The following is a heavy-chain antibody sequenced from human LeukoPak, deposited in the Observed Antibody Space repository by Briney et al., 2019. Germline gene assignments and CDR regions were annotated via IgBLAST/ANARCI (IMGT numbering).Heavy chain of an antibody. V-gene: IGHV3-7*01. CDR3: ARPSSYSSAWGSDH. Sequence: GGSLRLSCVTSGFTFSSYWMSWVRQAPGKGLEWVANINEDGSQKNYVDSMKGRLPISRDNAKNSVYLQMDSLRVDDTAVYYCARPSSYSSAWGSDHWGQGTLVTVRS. CDR1: GFTFSSYW. CDR2: INEDGSQK. D-gene: IGHD6-19*01. J-gene: IGHJ4*02.